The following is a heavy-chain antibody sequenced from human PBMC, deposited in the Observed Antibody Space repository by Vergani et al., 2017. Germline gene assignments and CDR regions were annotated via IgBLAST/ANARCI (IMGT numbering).Heavy chain of an antibody. V-gene: IGHV4-4*09. CDR2: IYTSGST. CDR3: AKDKGQRWLVESFDY. CDR1: GGSISSYY. J-gene: IGHJ4*02. D-gene: IGHD6-19*01. Sequence: QVQLQESGPGLVKPSETLSLTCTVSGGSISSYYWSWIRQPPGKGLEWIGYIYTSGSTNYNPSLKSRVTISVDTSKNQFSLKLSSVTAADTAVYYCAKDKGQRWLVESFDYWGQGTLVTVSS.